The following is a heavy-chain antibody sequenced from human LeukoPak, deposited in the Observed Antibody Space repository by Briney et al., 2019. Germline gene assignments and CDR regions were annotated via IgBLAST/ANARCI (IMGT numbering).Heavy chain of an antibody. Sequence: GVSLRLSFAVSGFTVSSIYMSWVPPAPGKGLEWGSVIYSAGITYYAESVKGRFSISRDNSKTTIYLQMNSLRAEETAVYYCASHYDTYKGAFDIWGQGTMVTVSS. V-gene: IGHV3-66*04. CDR2: IYSAGIT. CDR3: ASHYDTYKGAFDI. CDR1: GFTVSSIY. D-gene: IGHD3-22*01. J-gene: IGHJ3*02.